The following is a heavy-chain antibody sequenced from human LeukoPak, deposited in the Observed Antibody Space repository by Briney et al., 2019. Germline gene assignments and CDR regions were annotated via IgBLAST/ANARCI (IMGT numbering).Heavy chain of an antibody. J-gene: IGHJ6*03. CDR3: ARDRGEHTAHYYYMDV. D-gene: IGHD5-18*01. CDR1: GGTFSSYA. V-gene: IGHV1-69*05. Sequence: SVKVSCKASGGTFSSYAISWVRQAPGQGLEWMGGIIPIFGTANYAQKFQGRVTITTDESTSTAYMELSSLRSEDTAVYYCARDRGEHTAHYYYMDVWGKGTTVTVSS. CDR2: IIPIFGTA.